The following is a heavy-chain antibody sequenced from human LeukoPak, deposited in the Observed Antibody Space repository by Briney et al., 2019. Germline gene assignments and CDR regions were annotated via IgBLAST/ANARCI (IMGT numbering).Heavy chain of an antibody. Sequence: GGSLRLSCAASGFTFSSYWMHWVRQAPGKGLVWVSRIYSDGSSTNYADSVKGRFTISRDNSKNTLYLQMNSLRAEDTAVYYCARDPYSSSWDYFDYWGQGTLVTVSS. V-gene: IGHV3-74*01. J-gene: IGHJ4*02. CDR2: IYSDGSST. CDR1: GFTFSSYW. CDR3: ARDPYSSSWDYFDY. D-gene: IGHD6-13*01.